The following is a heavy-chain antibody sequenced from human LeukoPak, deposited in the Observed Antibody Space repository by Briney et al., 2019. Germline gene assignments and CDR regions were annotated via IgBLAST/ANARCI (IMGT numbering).Heavy chain of an antibody. CDR3: ARLGLYTSSWHRYYYFDY. CDR2: INHSGST. Sequence: SETLSLTCGVHGGSFNDYSWTWIRQSPGKGLEWIGEINHSGSTTYNPSLKSRFTMSVDASKNQFSLRLSPVTAADTAVYYRARLGLYTSSWHRYYYFDYWGQGTLVTVSS. J-gene: IGHJ4*02. D-gene: IGHD6-13*01. V-gene: IGHV4-34*01. CDR1: GGSFNDYS.